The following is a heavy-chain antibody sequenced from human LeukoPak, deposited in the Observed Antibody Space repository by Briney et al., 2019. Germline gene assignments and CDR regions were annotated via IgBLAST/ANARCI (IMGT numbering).Heavy chain of an antibody. CDR1: GFTFSNYA. J-gene: IGHJ6*02. CDR2: INSDGSST. CDR3: FQSGGMDI. Sequence: GGSLRLSCAASGFTFSNYAMSWLRHAPAKGLVWVSRINSDGSSTNYADSVKGRFTISRDNAKNTLYLQMNSLRAEDTAVYFCFQSGGMDIWGQGTTVTVSS. V-gene: IGHV3-74*01.